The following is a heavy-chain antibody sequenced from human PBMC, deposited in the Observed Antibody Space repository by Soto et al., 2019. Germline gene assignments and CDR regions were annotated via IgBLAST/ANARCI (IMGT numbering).Heavy chain of an antibody. D-gene: IGHD2-15*01. CDR3: ARGVYCSGGSCYAFDY. CDR1: GGSISSSSYY. Sequence: SETLSLTCTVSGGSISSSSYYWGWIRQPPGKGLEWIGSIYYSGSTYYNPSLKSRVTISVDTSKNQFSLKLSSVTAADTAVFYCARGVYCSGGSCYAFDYWGQGTLVTVSS. CDR2: IYYSGST. V-gene: IGHV4-39*01. J-gene: IGHJ4*02.